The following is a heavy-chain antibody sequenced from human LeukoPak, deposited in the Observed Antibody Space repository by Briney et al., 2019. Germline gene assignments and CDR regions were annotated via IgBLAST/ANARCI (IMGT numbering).Heavy chain of an antibody. V-gene: IGHV1-69*04. CDR2: IIPILGIA. D-gene: IGHD1-26*01. CDR1: GGTFSSYA. Sequence: SVKVSCKASGGTFSSYAISWVRQAPGQGLEWMGRIIPILGIANYAQKFQGRVTMTRDTSTSTAYMELSSLRSEDTAVYYCARVSEGGSYGWWGQGTLVTVSS. CDR3: ARVSEGGSYGW. J-gene: IGHJ4*02.